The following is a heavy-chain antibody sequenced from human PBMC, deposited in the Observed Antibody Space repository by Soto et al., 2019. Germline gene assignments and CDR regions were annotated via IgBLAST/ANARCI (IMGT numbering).Heavy chain of an antibody. CDR2: FDPEDGET. J-gene: IGHJ4*02. CDR1: GYTLTELS. Sequence: ASVKVSCKVSGYTLTELSMHWVRQAPGKGLEWMGGFDPEDGETIYAQKFQGRVTMTEDTSTDTAYMELSSLRSEDTAVYYCATNYCSGGSCYGANYFDYWGQGTQVTV. CDR3: ATNYCSGGSCYGANYFDY. D-gene: IGHD2-15*01. V-gene: IGHV1-24*01.